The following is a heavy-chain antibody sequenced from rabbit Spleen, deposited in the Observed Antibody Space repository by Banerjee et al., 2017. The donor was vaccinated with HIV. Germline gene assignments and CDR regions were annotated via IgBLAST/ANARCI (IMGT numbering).Heavy chain of an antibody. V-gene: IGHV1S45*01. CDR1: GFSFSIKHV. D-gene: IGHD5-1*01. CDR2: MNTNSGET. J-gene: IGHJ4*01. CDR3: ARDLVTVIGWNFGL. Sequence: QELVEESGGGLVKPGGSLTLTCKASGFSFSIKHVMCWVRQAPGKGLEWIACMNTNSGETVYARWAKGRFIMSRTSSTTVTLQMTSLTAADTATYICARDLVTVIGWNFGLWGQGTLVTVS.